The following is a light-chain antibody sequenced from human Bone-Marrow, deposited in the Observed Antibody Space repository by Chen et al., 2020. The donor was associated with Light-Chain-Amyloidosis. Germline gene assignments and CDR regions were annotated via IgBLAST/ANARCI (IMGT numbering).Light chain of an antibody. Sequence: QSALTQPASVSGSPGQSITISCNGTSSDVGGDNHVSWYQQHTDKAPKLMIYEVTNRPSWVPDRFSGSKSDNTASLTISGLQTEDEADYFCSSYTITNTLVFGSGTRVTVL. CDR3: SSYTITNTLV. J-gene: IGLJ1*01. CDR2: EVT. CDR1: SSDVGGDNH. V-gene: IGLV2-14*01.